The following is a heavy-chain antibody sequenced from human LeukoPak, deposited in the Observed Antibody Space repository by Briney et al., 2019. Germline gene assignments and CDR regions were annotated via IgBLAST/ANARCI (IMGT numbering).Heavy chain of an antibody. CDR2: TYYRSKWY. CDR3: VRDRNFGGSYNTIDY. CDR1: GDSVSSNSAA. D-gene: IGHD1-26*01. V-gene: IGHV6-1*01. Sequence: QTLSLTCAISGDSVSSNSAAWSWIRQSPSRGLEWLGRTYYRSKWYNAVSVKSRITINPDTSKNQVSLQLNSVTPEDTAVYYCVRDRNFGGSYNTIDYWGQGTLVTVSS. J-gene: IGHJ4*02.